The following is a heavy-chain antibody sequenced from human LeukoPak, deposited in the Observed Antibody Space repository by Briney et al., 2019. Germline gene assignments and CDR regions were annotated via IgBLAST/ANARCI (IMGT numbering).Heavy chain of an antibody. CDR2: ISGSGRTI. D-gene: IGHD2-15*01. Sequence: GGSLRLSCVASGFTFSDFYMSWIRQAPGKGLQWVSYISGSGRTIYDADSVKGRFTISRDNTKRSLYLQINSLRAEDTAIYYCARAYCPPGGCYSYYFDYWGQGTPVTVSS. J-gene: IGHJ4*02. CDR1: GFTFSDFY. V-gene: IGHV3-11*04. CDR3: ARAYCPPGGCYSYYFDY.